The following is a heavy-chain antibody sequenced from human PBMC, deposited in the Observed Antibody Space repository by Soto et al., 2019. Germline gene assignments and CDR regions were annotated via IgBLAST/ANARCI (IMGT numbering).Heavy chain of an antibody. CDR1: GFTFSSYA. CDR3: VKAWGAHYSNYPFDY. Sequence: GGSLRLSCSASGFTFSSYAMHWVRQAPGKGLEYVSAISSNGGSTYYADSVKGRFTISRDNSKNTLYLQMSSLRAEDTAVYYCVKAWGAHYSNYPFDYWGQGTLVTVSS. CDR2: ISSNGGST. V-gene: IGHV3-64D*08. D-gene: IGHD4-4*01. J-gene: IGHJ4*02.